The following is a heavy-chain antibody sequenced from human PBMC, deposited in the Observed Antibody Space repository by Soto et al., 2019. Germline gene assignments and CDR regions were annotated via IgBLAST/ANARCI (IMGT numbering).Heavy chain of an antibody. D-gene: IGHD2-8*02. CDR2: ITGSSDYT. Sequence: XGSLRLSCEASGFIFSSYAMNWVRQAPGKGLQWVSSITGSSDYTSYIASVKGRFTISRDNSKNTLYLQMNSLRAEDTAVYFCAKEQTTGAHYALDXWSQGNLVTVSS. J-gene: IGHJ4*02. CDR3: AKEQTTGAHYALDX. V-gene: IGHV3-23*01. CDR1: GFIFSSYA.